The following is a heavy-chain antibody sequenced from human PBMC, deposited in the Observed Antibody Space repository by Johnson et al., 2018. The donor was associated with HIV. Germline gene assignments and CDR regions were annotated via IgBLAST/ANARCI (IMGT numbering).Heavy chain of an antibody. CDR3: AKDLSLVGGWSPFDI. V-gene: IGHV3-30*02. CDR1: GFTFSNYG. D-gene: IGHD6-19*01. Sequence: QVQLVESGGGVVQPGGSLRLSCAASGFTFSNYGMHWVRQAPGVGLGWVAFPRYDGSDEFYEDSVKGRLTISRDNSKNTLYLQMNSLRAEDTAVYYCAKDLSLVGGWSPFDIWGQGTMVTVSS. CDR2: PRYDGSDE. J-gene: IGHJ3*02.